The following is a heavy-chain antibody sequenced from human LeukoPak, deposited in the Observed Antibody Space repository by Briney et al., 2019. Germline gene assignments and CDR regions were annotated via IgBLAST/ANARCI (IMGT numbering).Heavy chain of an antibody. V-gene: IGHV3-48*02. D-gene: IGHD2-15*01. CDR1: GFSFSSYN. J-gene: IGHJ6*02. Sequence: GGSLRLSCAASGFSFSSYNMNWVRQAPGKGLEWVSYISGSSSATDYADSVKGRFTISRDNAKNSLYLQMDSLRDEDTAVYYCARETGGCTGGRCYEAYYYGMDVWGQGTTVTVSS. CDR2: ISGSSSAT. CDR3: ARETGGCTGGRCYEAYYYGMDV.